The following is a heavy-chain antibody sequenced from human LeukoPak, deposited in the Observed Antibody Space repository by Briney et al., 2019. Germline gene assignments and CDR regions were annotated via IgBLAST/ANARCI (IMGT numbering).Heavy chain of an antibody. V-gene: IGHV1-18*01. D-gene: IGHD1-26*01. J-gene: IGHJ4*02. Sequence: GASVKVSCKASGYTFTSYGISWVRQAPGQGLEWMGWISAYNGNTNYAQKLQGRVTMTTDTSTSTAYMELRSLRSDDTAVYYCARDQVGATWTPHPTSGEIDYWGQGTLVTVSS. CDR3: ARDQVGATWTPHPTSGEIDY. CDR1: GYTFTSYG. CDR2: ISAYNGNT.